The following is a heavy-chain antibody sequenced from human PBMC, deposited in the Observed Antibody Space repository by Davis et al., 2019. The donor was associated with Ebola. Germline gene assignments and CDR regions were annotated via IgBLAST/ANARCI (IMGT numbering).Heavy chain of an antibody. CDR3: AREWLARNWFDP. CDR1: GYTFTSYG. V-gene: IGHV1-18*01. Sequence: ASVKVSCKAPGYTFTSYGISWVRQAPGQGLEWMGWISAYNGNTNYAQKLQGRVTMTTDTSTSTAYMELRSLRSDDTAVYYCAREWLARNWFDPWGQGTLVTVSS. CDR2: ISAYNGNT. J-gene: IGHJ5*02. D-gene: IGHD6-19*01.